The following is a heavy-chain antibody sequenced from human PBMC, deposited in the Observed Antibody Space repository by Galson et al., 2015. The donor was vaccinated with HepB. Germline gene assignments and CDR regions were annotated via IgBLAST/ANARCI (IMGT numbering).Heavy chain of an antibody. D-gene: IGHD5-24*01. CDR2: ISCSGGSR. Sequence: SLRLSCAASGFTFSNYAMSWVRQAPGKGLEWVSAISCSGGSRYYADSVKGRFTISRDNSMNTLYLQMNSLRVKHTAVYYCAKGGGDGYDDYYYYMDVWGKGTTFTVSS. J-gene: IGHJ6*03. CDR1: GFTFSNYA. V-gene: IGHV3-23*01. CDR3: AKGGGDGYDDYYYYMDV.